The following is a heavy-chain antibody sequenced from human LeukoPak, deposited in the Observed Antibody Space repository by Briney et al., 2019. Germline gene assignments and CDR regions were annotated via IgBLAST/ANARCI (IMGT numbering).Heavy chain of an antibody. CDR1: GYTFTGYY. CDR3: ARAAWELRAILFEDY. CDR2: INPNSGGT. D-gene: IGHD1-26*01. J-gene: IGHJ4*02. V-gene: IGHV1-2*02. Sequence: ASVKVSCKASGYTFTGYYIHWVRQAPGQGLEWMGWINPNSGGTNYAQKFQGRVTMTRDTSISTAYMELSRLTSDDTAVYYCARAAWELRAILFEDYWGQGTLVTVSS.